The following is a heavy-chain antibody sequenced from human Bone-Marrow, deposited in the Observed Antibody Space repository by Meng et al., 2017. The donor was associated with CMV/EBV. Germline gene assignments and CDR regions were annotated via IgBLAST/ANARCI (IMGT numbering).Heavy chain of an antibody. CDR3: AKDHSFYGDYVPPQN. D-gene: IGHD4-17*01. CDR2: IETTANNGTV. Sequence: GESLKISCAASGFTFSHAWMNWVRQAPGKGLEWVAHIETTANNGTVDYAAPVKGRFTISRDDSRDILYLQMNGLRAEDTAVYYCAKDHSFYGDYVPPQNWGQGTLVTVSS. V-gene: IGHV3-15*04. CDR1: GFTFSHAW. J-gene: IGHJ4*02.